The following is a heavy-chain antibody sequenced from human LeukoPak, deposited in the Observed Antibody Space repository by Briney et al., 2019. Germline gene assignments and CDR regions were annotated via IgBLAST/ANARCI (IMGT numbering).Heavy chain of an antibody. Sequence: PGRSLRLSCAASGFTFDDYAMHWVRQAPGKGLEWVSGISWNSGSIGYADSVKGRFTISRDNAKNSLYLQMNSLRAEDTALYYCARDYGDYWWVDPWGQGTLVTVSP. D-gene: IGHD4-17*01. J-gene: IGHJ5*02. CDR1: GFTFDDYA. CDR3: ARDYGDYWWVDP. V-gene: IGHV3-9*01. CDR2: ISWNSGSI.